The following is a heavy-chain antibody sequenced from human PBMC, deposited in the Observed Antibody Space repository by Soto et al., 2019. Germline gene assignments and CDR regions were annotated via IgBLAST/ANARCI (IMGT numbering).Heavy chain of an antibody. CDR1: GFSFSSYW. D-gene: IGHD1-26*01. J-gene: IGHJ6*02. CDR3: ASIDTFIWDSLHYGMDF. V-gene: IGHV3-7*01. Sequence: GGSLRLSCAASGFSFSSYWMSWVRQAPGKGLEWVANIKEDGSEKYYVDSVKGRFTISRDNAKDSLYLQMVSLRVEDTAMYYCASIDTFIWDSLHYGMDFWGHGTLVTVSS. CDR2: IKEDGSEK.